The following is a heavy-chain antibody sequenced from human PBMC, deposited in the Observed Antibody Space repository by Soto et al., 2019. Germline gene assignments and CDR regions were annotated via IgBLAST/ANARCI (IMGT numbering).Heavy chain of an antibody. J-gene: IGHJ6*02. Sequence: QLQLQESGPGLVKPSETLSLTCTVSGGSISSSSYYWGWIRQPPGKGLEWIGSIYYSGSTYYNPSLKSRVTISVDTSKNQFSLKLSSVTAADTAVYYCARPPYCGGDCYTGPSGMDVWGQGTTVTVSS. V-gene: IGHV4-39*01. CDR2: IYYSGST. CDR3: ARPPYCGGDCYTGPSGMDV. D-gene: IGHD2-21*02. CDR1: GGSISSSSYY.